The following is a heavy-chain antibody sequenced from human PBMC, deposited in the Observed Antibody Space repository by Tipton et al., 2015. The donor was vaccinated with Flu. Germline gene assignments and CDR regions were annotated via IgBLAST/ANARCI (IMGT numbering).Heavy chain of an antibody. CDR2: IYYSGST. CDR3: ARDVGAFDI. Sequence: TLSLTCAVYGGSFSGYYWSWIRQPPGKGLEWIGYIYYSGSTNYNPSLKSRVTISVDTSKNQFSLKLSSVTAADTAVYYCARDVGAFDIWGQGTMVTVSS. J-gene: IGHJ3*02. D-gene: IGHD2-15*01. V-gene: IGHV4-59*01. CDR1: GGSFSGYY.